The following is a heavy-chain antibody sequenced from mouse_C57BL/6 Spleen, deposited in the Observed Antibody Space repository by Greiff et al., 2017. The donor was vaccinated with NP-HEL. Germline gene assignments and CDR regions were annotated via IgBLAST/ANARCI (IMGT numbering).Heavy chain of an antibody. CDR1: GYSITSGYY. Sequence: EVQLVESGPGLVKPSQSLSLTCSVTGYSITSGYYWNWIRQFPGNKLEWMGYISYDGSNNYNPSLKNRISITRDTSKNQFFLKLNSVTTEDTATYYCARPPSNWTGTWFAYWGQGTLVTVSA. J-gene: IGHJ3*01. CDR3: ARPPSNWTGTWFAY. D-gene: IGHD4-1*01. CDR2: ISYDGSN. V-gene: IGHV3-6*01.